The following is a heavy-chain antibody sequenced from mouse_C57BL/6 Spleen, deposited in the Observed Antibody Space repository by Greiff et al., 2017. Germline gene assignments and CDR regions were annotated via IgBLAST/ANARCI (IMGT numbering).Heavy chain of an antibody. D-gene: IGHD6-2*01. CDR1: GYTFTSYW. J-gene: IGHJ3*01. CDR3: TRLSFAY. Sequence: QVQLQQPGAELVRPGSSVKLSCKASGYTFTSYWMHWVKQRPIQGLEWIGAIDPETGGTAYNQKFKGKAILTADKSSSTAYMELRSLTSEDSAVYYCTRLSFAYWGQGTLVTVSA. CDR2: IDPETGGT. V-gene: IGHV1-15*01.